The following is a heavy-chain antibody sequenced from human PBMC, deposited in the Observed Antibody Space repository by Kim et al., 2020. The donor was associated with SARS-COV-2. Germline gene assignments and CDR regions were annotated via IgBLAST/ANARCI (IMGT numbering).Heavy chain of an antibody. CDR3: ARGQCSSAARRKYCYAMDV. J-gene: IGHJ6*02. D-gene: IGHD6-19*01. CDR2: ISSDGNNK. Sequence: GGSLRLSCAASGFTFSSYAMNWVRQAPGKGLEWVTLISSDGNNKYYADSVKGRFTISRDSSKNTLYLQMNSLRAEDTAVYYCARGQCSSAARRKYCYAMDVWGQGTTVTVFS. CDR1: GFTFSSYA. V-gene: IGHV3-30-3*01.